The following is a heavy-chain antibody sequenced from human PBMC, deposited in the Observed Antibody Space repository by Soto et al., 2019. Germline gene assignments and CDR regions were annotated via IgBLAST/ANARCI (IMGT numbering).Heavy chain of an antibody. Sequence: QVQLQQWGAGLLKPSETLSLTCAVYGGSFSGYYWSWIRQPPGKGLEWIGEINHSGSTNYNPSLKSRVTISVDTSKNQCSLKLSSVTAADTAVYYCARGGVAAAQKDFDYWGQGTLVTVSS. D-gene: IGHD6-13*01. CDR3: ARGGVAAAQKDFDY. V-gene: IGHV4-34*01. CDR2: INHSGST. CDR1: GGSFSGYY. J-gene: IGHJ4*02.